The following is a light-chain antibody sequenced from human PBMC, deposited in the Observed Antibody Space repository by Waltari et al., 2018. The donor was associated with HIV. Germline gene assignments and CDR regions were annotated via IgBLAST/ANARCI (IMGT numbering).Light chain of an antibody. Sequence: YVLTQPPSVSVAPGKTATITCGGNNIGDKHVHWYQQQSGQGPVLVIYDDKLRPSGIPARISGSNSGGTATLTISGVEVGDEAEYYCQVFENSRDQAFGTGTKVTVL. CDR2: DDK. V-gene: IGLV3-21*01. CDR3: QVFENSRDQA. CDR1: NIGDKH. J-gene: IGLJ1*01.